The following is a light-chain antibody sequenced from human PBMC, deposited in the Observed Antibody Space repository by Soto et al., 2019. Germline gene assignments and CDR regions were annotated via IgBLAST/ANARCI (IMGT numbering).Light chain of an antibody. CDR1: QSISSY. J-gene: IGKJ4*01. Sequence: DIQMTQSPSSLSASVGDRVTITCRASQSISSYLNWYQQKPGKAPKLLIYAASSLQSGVPSRFSGSGSGTDFTLTISSLQPEDFVSYGCHQCYSMPLSVGGGTKVEIK. V-gene: IGKV1-39*01. CDR3: HQCYSMPLS. CDR2: AAS.